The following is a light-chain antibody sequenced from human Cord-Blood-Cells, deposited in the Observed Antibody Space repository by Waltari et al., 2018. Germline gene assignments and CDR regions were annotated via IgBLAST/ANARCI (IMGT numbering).Light chain of an antibody. Sequence: QSAMTQPPPASGSPGQSVTISCTGTRSDVGGYNYVSWYQPHPCKAPKLMIYGVRKRPSGVPDRFSGSKSGNTASLTVSGLQAEDEADYYCSSYAGSNNLVFGGGTKLTVL. CDR2: GVR. J-gene: IGLJ3*02. CDR1: RSDVGGYNY. V-gene: IGLV2-8*01. CDR3: SSYAGSNNLV.